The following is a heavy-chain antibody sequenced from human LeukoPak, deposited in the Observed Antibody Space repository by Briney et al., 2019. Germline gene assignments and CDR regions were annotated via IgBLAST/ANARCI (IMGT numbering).Heavy chain of an antibody. CDR2: ISGSGGRT. Sequence: GGTLRLSCAVSGFTFSSEDMRWVRQATGKGREWVSGISGSGGRTYYADSVKGRFTISRDNSKNTLYLQMNSLRVEDTALYYCAKDRGGVVVRAFDYWGQGTLVTVSS. J-gene: IGHJ4*02. D-gene: IGHD3-22*01. CDR3: AKDRGGVVVRAFDY. CDR1: GFTFSSED. V-gene: IGHV3-23*01.